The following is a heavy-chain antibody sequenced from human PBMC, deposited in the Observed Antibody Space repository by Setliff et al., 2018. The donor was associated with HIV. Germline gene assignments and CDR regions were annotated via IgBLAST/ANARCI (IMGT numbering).Heavy chain of an antibody. CDR3: AREGFTVTYLEGGRYYYYGMDV. J-gene: IGHJ6*02. Sequence: PGGSLRLSCAASGFTFSTYAMNWVRQAPGKGLEWVSVISAGGSTYYADSVKGRFTISRDSSKNTLYLQMNSLRADDTALYYCAREGFTVTYLEGGRYYYYGMDVWGQGTTVTVSS. CDR2: ISAGGST. V-gene: IGHV3-23*01. D-gene: IGHD4-4*01. CDR1: GFTFSTYA.